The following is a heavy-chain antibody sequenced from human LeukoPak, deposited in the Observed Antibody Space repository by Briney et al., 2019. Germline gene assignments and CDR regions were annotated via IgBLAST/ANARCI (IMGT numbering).Heavy chain of an antibody. Sequence: PGRSLRLSCAASGFTFSSYGMHRVRQAPGKGLEWVAVISNDGSNKYFADSVKGRFTISRDNSKNTLYLQMNSLRAEDTAVYYCVERGLGSWPMYYFDYWGQGTLVTVSS. CDR2: ISNDGSNK. CDR3: VERGLGSWPMYYFDY. D-gene: IGHD6-13*01. CDR1: GFTFSSYG. J-gene: IGHJ4*02. V-gene: IGHV3-30*18.